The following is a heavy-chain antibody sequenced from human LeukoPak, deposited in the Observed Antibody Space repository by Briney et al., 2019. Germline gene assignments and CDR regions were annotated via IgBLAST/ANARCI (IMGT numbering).Heavy chain of an antibody. D-gene: IGHD3-10*01. V-gene: IGHV4-39*01. CDR3: AKHYMGSSYNHGLDC. J-gene: IGHJ4*02. CDR1: GGSLSDYY. Sequence: SETLSLTCAVYGGSLSDYYWSWIRQPPGKGLEWIGSIYYSGTTYYNPSLKSRVTISVDTSKNQFSLKLSSVTAAGTALYYCAKHYMGSSYNHGLDCWGQGTLVTVSS. CDR2: IYYSGTT.